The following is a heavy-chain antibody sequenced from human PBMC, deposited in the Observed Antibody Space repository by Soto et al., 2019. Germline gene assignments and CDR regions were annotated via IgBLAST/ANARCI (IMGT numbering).Heavy chain of an antibody. V-gene: IGHV3-30*18. CDR3: TKDEADYTQLDY. D-gene: IGHD4-4*01. Sequence: QVQLVESGGGVVQPGRSLRLSCAASGFTFSSYGMHWVRQAPGKGLEWVAVISYDGSNKYYADSVKGRFTISRNNSKNTLYLQMNSLRAEDTAVYYCTKDEADYTQLDYWGQGTLVTVSS. CDR2: ISYDGSNK. J-gene: IGHJ4*02. CDR1: GFTFSSYG.